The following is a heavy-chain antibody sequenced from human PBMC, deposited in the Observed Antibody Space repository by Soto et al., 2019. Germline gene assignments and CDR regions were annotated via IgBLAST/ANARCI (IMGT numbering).Heavy chain of an antibody. CDR3: ARNVYGAGEFDH. CDR2: MSPNSGNT. Sequence: QVQVVQSGAEVKKPGASVKVSCKASGYTFTIYDINWVRQATGQGLEWMGWMSPNSGNTGYAQKFQGRVTMTRNTAISTAYMELSSLRSEDTAVYYCARNVYGAGEFDHWGQGTLVTFSS. V-gene: IGHV1-8*01. CDR1: GYTFTIYD. J-gene: IGHJ4*02. D-gene: IGHD3-10*01.